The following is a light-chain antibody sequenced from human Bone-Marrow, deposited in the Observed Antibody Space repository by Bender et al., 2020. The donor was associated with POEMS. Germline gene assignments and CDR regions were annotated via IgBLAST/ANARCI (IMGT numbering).Light chain of an antibody. Sequence: SALTQPPSASGSPGQSVTISCTGTSSDVGGYNYVSWYQHHPGTAPKLLLYEVSKRPSGISDRFSGSKSGSTASLTISGLQADDEGDYYCCAYAGSRTFVLFGGGTKLTVL. CDR1: SSDVGGYNY. CDR3: CAYAGSRTFVL. V-gene: IGLV2-8*01. CDR2: EVS. J-gene: IGLJ3*02.